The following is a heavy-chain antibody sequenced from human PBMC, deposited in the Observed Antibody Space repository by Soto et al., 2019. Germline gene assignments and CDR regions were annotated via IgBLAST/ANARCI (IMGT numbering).Heavy chain of an antibody. CDR2: IYSEGTP. CDR3: ARSTYYDILTGSYYYYAMDV. D-gene: IGHD3-9*01. J-gene: IGHJ6*02. V-gene: IGHV3-53*01. Sequence: PGGSLRLSGAASGFTVGSNYMSWVRQAPGKGLGWVAVIYSEGTPYYADSVKGRFTISRENSNNTLYLHMNNLRAEDTAVYYCARSTYYDILTGSYYYYAMDVWGQGTTVTVSS. CDR1: GFTVGSNY.